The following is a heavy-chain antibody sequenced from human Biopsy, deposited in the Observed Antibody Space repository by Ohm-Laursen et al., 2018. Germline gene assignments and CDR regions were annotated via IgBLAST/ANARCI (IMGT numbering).Heavy chain of an antibody. CDR2: IRDKANSYTT. CDR3: ARAGRYCSGGSCHYYSYGMDV. CDR1: GFSFSDNY. D-gene: IGHD2-15*01. Sequence: GSLRLSCAASGFSFSDNYMDWVRQAPGKGLEWVGRIRDKANSYTTDYAASVKGRFTISRDDSKNSLYLQMNSLKTEDTALYYCARAGRYCSGGSCHYYSYGMDVWGQGTTVTVSS. J-gene: IGHJ6*02. V-gene: IGHV3-72*01.